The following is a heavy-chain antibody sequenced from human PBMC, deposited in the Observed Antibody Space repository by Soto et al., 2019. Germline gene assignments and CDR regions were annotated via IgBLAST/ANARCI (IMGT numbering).Heavy chain of an antibody. V-gene: IGHV4-61*08. D-gene: IGHD3-16*01. Sequence: SETLSLTCTVSGDSVRSGGYYWTWIRQPPGKGLEWLGYINYNGNTNYNASLRGRVTISLDKSKNQFSLKLASLTAADTAVYYCAREEGARHTPYWLERWGQGAQVTVYS. CDR2: INYNGNT. CDR3: AREEGARHTPYWLER. CDR1: GDSVRSGGYY. J-gene: IGHJ5*02.